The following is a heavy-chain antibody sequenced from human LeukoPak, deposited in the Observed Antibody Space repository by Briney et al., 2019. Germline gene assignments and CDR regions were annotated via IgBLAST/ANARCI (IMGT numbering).Heavy chain of an antibody. CDR1: GFSLSGYW. D-gene: IGHD6-19*01. V-gene: IGHV3-74*01. CDR2: NNGDGSTT. J-gene: IGHJ3*02. Sequence: GGSLRLSCVASGFSLSGYWMYWVRQAPGKGLMYISRNNGDGSTTNYADVVKGRFTMSRDNAKNSLSLQMNSLRAEDTAVYYCARDVKPYTSGWYLSGFDIWGQGTMVTVSS. CDR3: ARDVKPYTSGWYLSGFDI.